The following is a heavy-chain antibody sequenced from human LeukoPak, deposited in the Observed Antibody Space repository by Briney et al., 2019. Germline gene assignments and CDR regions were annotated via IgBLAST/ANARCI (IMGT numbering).Heavy chain of an antibody. V-gene: IGHV4-39*07. CDR3: ARYGSGRTFDY. CDR2: IYYSGST. Sequence: SETLSLTCTVSGGSISSTTYYWGWIRQPPGEGLEWIGSIYYSGSTYYNPSLKSRVTISVDTSKNQFSLKLSSVTAADTAVYYCARYGSGRTFDYWGQGTLVTVSS. D-gene: IGHD3-10*01. CDR1: GGSISSTTYY. J-gene: IGHJ4*02.